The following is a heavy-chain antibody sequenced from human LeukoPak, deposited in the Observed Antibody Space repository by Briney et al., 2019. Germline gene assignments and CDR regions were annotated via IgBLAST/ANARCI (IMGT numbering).Heavy chain of an antibody. Sequence: GGSLRLSCAASGFTFSSYAMHWVRQAPGKGLEWVAVISYDGSNKYYADSVKGRFTISRDNSKNTLYPQMNSLRAEDTAVYYCARESPELYYFDYWGQGTLVTVSS. CDR2: ISYDGSNK. D-gene: IGHD1-26*01. J-gene: IGHJ4*02. CDR1: GFTFSSYA. CDR3: ARESPELYYFDY. V-gene: IGHV3-30-3*01.